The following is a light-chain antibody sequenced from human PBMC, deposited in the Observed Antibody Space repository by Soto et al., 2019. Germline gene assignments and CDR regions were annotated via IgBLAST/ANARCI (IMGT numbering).Light chain of an antibody. CDR3: QQRHSIPYI. Sequence: DIQMTQSPSSLSASVGDRVTITCRASQTISTYLNWYKQKPGKAPKHLIYAASSLQSGVPSRFSDSGSGKAFTLTISRLQPEEFATYFYQQRHSIPYIFGQGTKLQL. CDR1: QTISTY. CDR2: AAS. J-gene: IGKJ2*01. V-gene: IGKV1-39*01.